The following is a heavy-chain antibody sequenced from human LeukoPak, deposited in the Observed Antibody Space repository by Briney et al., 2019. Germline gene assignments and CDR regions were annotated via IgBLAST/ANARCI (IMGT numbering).Heavy chain of an antibody. J-gene: IGHJ4*02. D-gene: IGHD3/OR15-3a*01. V-gene: IGHV1-69*02. CDR2: IIPILGIA. CDR3: ATLQDSMGFDY. Sequence: GASMKVSCKASGSTFSSYTISWVRQAPGQGLEWMGRIIPILGIANYAQKFQGRVTITADKSTSTAYMELSSLRSEDTAVYYCATLQDSMGFDYWGQGTLVTVSS. CDR1: GSTFSSYT.